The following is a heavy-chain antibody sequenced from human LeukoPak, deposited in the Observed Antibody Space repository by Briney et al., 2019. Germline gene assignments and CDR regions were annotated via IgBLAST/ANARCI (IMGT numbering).Heavy chain of an antibody. CDR3: ARLAGWYSPGYYFDY. CDR1: GYSFTSYW. Sequence: GESLKISCKGSGYSFTSYWIGWVRQMPGKGLEWMGIIYPGDSDTKYSPSFQGQVTISADKSISTAYLQWSSLTASDTAMYYCARLAGWYSPGYYFDYWGQGTLVTVSS. V-gene: IGHV5-51*01. D-gene: IGHD2-21*01. CDR2: IYPGDSDT. J-gene: IGHJ4*02.